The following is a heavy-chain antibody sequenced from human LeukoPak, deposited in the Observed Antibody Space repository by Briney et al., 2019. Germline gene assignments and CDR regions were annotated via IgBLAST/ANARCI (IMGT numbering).Heavy chain of an antibody. V-gene: IGHV3-23*01. CDR2: ISGSGGST. D-gene: IGHD4-17*01. J-gene: IGHJ4*02. CDR1: GFTFSSYA. CDR3: AKGNYGEKIDY. Sequence: GGSLRLSCAASGFTFSSYAMSWVRQAPGRGLEWVSAISGSGGSTYYADSVKGRFTISRDNSKNTLYLQMNSLKAEDAALYYCAKGNYGEKIDYWGPGTLVTVSS.